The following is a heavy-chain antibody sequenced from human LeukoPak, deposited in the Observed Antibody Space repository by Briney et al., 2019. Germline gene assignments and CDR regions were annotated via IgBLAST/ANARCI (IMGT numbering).Heavy chain of an antibody. J-gene: IGHJ4*02. Sequence: GGSLRLSCAASGFTFSSYAMSWVRQASGKGLEWVSAISGSGGSTYYADSVKGRFTISRDNSKNTLYLQMNSLRAEDTAVYYCASLDTAMALIDYWGQGTLVTVSS. V-gene: IGHV3-23*01. CDR3: ASLDTAMALIDY. CDR1: GFTFSSYA. CDR2: ISGSGGST. D-gene: IGHD5-18*01.